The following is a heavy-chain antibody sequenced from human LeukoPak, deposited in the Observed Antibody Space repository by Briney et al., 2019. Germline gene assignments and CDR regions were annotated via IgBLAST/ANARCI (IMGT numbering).Heavy chain of an antibody. Sequence: GESLKISCKGSGYTFTSFWIGWVRQLPGKGLGWMGNIHPGDSETLYSPSFQGQVSISADKSISTAYLQWNNLKASDTAIYYCARQSGIGESCYRGETDWFDPWGQGTLVTVSS. CDR1: GYTFTSFW. CDR3: ARQSGIGESCYRGETDWFDP. V-gene: IGHV5-51*01. J-gene: IGHJ5*02. D-gene: IGHD2-15*01. CDR2: IHPGDSET.